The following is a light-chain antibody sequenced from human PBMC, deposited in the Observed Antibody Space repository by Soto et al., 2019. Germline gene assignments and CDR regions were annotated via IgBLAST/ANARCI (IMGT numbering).Light chain of an antibody. CDR2: EVS. CDR1: SSDVGGYNY. V-gene: IGLV2-14*01. CDR3: SSYSSSSTLV. Sequence: QSALTQPASVSGSPGQSITIACTGTSSDVGGYNYVSWFQQHPGKAPKLMISEVSNRPSGVSNRFSASKSGNTASLTISGLQSEDEATYYCSSYSSSSTLVFXTGTKVTVL. J-gene: IGLJ1*01.